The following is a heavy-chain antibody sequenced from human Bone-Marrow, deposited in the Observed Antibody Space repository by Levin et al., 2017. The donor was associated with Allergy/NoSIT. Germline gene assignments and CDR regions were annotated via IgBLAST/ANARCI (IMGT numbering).Heavy chain of an antibody. D-gene: IGHD5-18*01. J-gene: IGHJ3*02. CDR2: IYGGGGT. V-gene: IGHV3-53*01. Sequence: RTGGSLRLSCAVSGSTVDRTFMSWVRQAPGKGLEWVSIIYGGGGTYYADSVRGRFTISRDNSKNTLHLQMDSLRPEDTAVYYCARGGYEDAFDIWGQGTKVTVSS. CDR1: GSTVDRTF. CDR3: ARGGYEDAFDI.